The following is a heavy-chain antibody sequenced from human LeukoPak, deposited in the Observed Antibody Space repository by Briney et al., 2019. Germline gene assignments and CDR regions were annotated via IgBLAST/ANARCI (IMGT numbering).Heavy chain of an antibody. Sequence: GGSLRLSCAAPGFTFSSYGMHWVRQAPGKGLEWVAVIWYDGSNKYYADSVKGRFTISRDNSKNTLYLLMNSLRAEDTAVYYCARDGVVGATENYFDYWGQGTLVTVSS. J-gene: IGHJ4*02. CDR1: GFTFSSYG. D-gene: IGHD1-26*01. CDR2: IWYDGSNK. CDR3: ARDGVVGATENYFDY. V-gene: IGHV3-33*01.